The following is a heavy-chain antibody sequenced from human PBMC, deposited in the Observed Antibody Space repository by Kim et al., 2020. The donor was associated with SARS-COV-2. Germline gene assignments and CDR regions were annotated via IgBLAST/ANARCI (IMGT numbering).Heavy chain of an antibody. D-gene: IGHD6-19*01. J-gene: IGHJ3*02. V-gene: IGHV3-30*04. Sequence: GGSLRLSCAASGFTFSSYAMHWVRQAPGKGLEWVAVISYDGSNKYYADSVKGRFTISRDNSKNTLYLQMNSLRAEDTAVYYCARESIAVAGTGKAFDIWGQGTMVTVSS. CDR3: ARESIAVAGTGKAFDI. CDR2: ISYDGSNK. CDR1: GFTFSSYA.